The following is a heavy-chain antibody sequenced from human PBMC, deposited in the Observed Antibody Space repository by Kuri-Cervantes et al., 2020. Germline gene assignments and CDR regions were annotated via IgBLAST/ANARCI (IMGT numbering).Heavy chain of an antibody. Sequence: GGSLRLSCAASGFTFSSYSINWVRQAPGKGLEWVSAISGSGGSTYYADSVKGRFTISRDNSKNTLYLQMNSLRAEDTAVYYCAKSGSRSMVRGVIYYYYGMDVWGQGTTVTVSS. V-gene: IGHV3-23*01. J-gene: IGHJ6*02. CDR2: ISGSGGST. CDR3: AKSGSRSMVRGVIYYYYGMDV. D-gene: IGHD3-10*01. CDR1: GFTFSSYS.